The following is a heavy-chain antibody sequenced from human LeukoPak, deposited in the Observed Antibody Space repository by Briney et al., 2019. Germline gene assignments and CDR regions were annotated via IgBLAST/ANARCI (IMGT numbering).Heavy chain of an antibody. CDR3: ARSYSSSYYWFDP. CDR2: INPNSGGT. Sequence: ASLKVSCKASGYSFTGYYMNWVRQAPGQGLEWMGWINPNSGGTNYAQKFQGRVTMTRDTSISTAYMELRKLRSEDTAVYYCARSYSSSYYWFDPWGQGTLVTVSS. D-gene: IGHD6-13*01. CDR1: GYSFTGYY. V-gene: IGHV1-2*02. J-gene: IGHJ5*02.